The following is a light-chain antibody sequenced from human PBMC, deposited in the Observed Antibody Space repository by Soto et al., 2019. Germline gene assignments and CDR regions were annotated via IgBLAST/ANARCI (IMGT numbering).Light chain of an antibody. CDR2: GNS. CDR3: QSYDSSLSGSVV. J-gene: IGLJ2*01. CDR1: SSNIGAGYD. Sequence: QSVLTQPPSRSGAPGQRVTISCTGSSSNIGAGYDVHWYQQLPGTAPKLLIYGNSNRPSGVPDRFSGSKSGTSASLAITGLQAEDEADYYCQSYDSSLSGSVVFGGGTKLTLL. V-gene: IGLV1-40*01.